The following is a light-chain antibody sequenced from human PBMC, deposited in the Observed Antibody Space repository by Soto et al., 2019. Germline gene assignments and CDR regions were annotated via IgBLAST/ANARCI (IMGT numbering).Light chain of an antibody. CDR1: QGISSY. J-gene: IGKJ1*01. Sequence: AIHLTQSKSSLCASVGARVTIPCRASQGISSYLAGYQQKPGKAPTILISDESSLETGVPSRFRGGGSGTEFTLTINRLQPEYVATDYCQQYKSSWTLFPGTKVDIK. CDR2: DES. V-gene: IGKV1-13*02. CDR3: QQYKSSWT.